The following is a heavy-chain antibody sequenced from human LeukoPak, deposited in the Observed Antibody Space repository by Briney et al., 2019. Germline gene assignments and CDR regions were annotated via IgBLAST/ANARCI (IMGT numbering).Heavy chain of an antibody. CDR2: IYYSGST. V-gene: IGHV4-39*01. CDR1: GGSISSSSYY. D-gene: IGHD4-23*01. J-gene: IGHJ4*02. Sequence: SETLSLTCTVSGGSISSSSYYWGWIRQPPGKGLEWIGSIYYSGSTYYNPSLKSRVTISVDTSENQFSLKLSSVTAADTAVYYCARQETVVTLDYWGQGTLVTVFS. CDR3: ARQETVVTLDY.